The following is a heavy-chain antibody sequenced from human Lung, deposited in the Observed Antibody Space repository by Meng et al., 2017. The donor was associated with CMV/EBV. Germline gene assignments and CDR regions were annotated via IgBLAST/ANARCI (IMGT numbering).Heavy chain of an antibody. D-gene: IGHD3-10*01. CDR2: IPHRGSS. J-gene: IGHJ1*01. Sequence: QVDLRAAGPALATPSATLSLSCPVSGDSITNHNWWAWGRQPPGKGLEWIGEIPHRGSSAYNPSLKSRVSMSIDKSKNQFSLKLTSVTAADTAVYHCLRRSGGSVWGQGTLVTVSS. V-gene: IGHV4-4*02. CDR3: LRRSGGSV. CDR1: GDSITNHNW.